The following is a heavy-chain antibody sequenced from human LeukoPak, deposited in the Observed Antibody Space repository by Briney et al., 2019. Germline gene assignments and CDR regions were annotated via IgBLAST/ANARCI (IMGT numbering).Heavy chain of an antibody. CDR3: ARGVAVAGTDS. D-gene: IGHD6-19*01. CDR1: GYSIGSGYY. V-gene: IGHV4-38-2*02. Sequence: SETLSLTCTVSGYSIGSGYYWGWIRQPPGKGLEWIGSIYHSGSTYYNPSLKSRVTISVDTSKNQFSLKLTSVTAADTAVYYCARGVAVAGTDSWGQGTLVTVSS. CDR2: IYHSGST. J-gene: IGHJ4*02.